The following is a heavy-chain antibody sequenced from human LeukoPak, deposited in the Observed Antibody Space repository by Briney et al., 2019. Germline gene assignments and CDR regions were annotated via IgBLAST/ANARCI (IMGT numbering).Heavy chain of an antibody. J-gene: IGHJ4*02. D-gene: IGHD3-3*01. CDR1: GGSPSTYY. Sequence: SETLSLTRTVSGGSPSTYYWTWIRQPPGKGLEWIGFIYYTGSTNYNPSLKSRVTMSVDTSKNQFSLKLTSVTAADTAVYYCAREGGFYRLLDYSGQGTLVTVSS. CDR2: IYYTGST. CDR3: AREGGFYRLLDY. V-gene: IGHV4-59*12.